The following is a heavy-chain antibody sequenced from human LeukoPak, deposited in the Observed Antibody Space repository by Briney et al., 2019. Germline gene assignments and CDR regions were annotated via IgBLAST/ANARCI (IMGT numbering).Heavy chain of an antibody. CDR2: ISAYNGNT. V-gene: IGHV1-18*01. J-gene: IGHJ6*03. CDR1: GYTFTSYG. Sequence: ASVKVSCKASGYTFTSYGISWVRQAPGQGLEWMGWISAYNGNTNYAQKLQGRVTMTTDTSTSTAYMELRSLRSDDTAVYYCAREGVAARPPGHYYYYMDVWGKGTTVTVSS. CDR3: AREGVAARPPGHYYYYMDV. D-gene: IGHD6-6*01.